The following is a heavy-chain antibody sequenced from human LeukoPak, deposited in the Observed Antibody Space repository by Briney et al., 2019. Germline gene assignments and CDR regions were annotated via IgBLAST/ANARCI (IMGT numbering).Heavy chain of an antibody. J-gene: IGHJ5*02. D-gene: IGHD6-6*01. CDR1: GFTFSDYY. V-gene: IGHV3-11*01. Sequence: GGSLRLSCAASGFTFSDYYMSWIRQAPGKGLEWVSYISSSGSTIYYADSVKGRFTISRDNAKNSLYLQMNSLRAEDTAVYYCARDEGVIAPRRDNWFDPWGQGTLVTVSS. CDR2: ISSSGSTI. CDR3: ARDEGVIAPRRDNWFDP.